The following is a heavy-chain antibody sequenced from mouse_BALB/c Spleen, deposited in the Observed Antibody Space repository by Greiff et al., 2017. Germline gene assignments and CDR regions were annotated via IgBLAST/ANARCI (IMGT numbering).Heavy chain of an antibody. CDR2: ISYSGST. Sequence: EVKLMESGPSLVKPSQTLSLTCSVTGDSITSGYWNWIRKFPGNKLEYMGYISYSGSTYYNPSLKSRISITRDTSKNQYYLQLNSVTTEDTATYYCATTYYDYDATWFAYWGQGTLVTVSA. CDR3: ATTYYDYDATWFAY. D-gene: IGHD2-4*01. J-gene: IGHJ3*01. CDR1: GDSITSGY. V-gene: IGHV3-8*02.